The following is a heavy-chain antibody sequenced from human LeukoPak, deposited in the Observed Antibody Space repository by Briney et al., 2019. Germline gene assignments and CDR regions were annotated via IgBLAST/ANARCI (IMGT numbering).Heavy chain of an antibody. CDR3: VRDLQRHYLGVAVAGRRRWFDP. J-gene: IGHJ5*02. CDR2: INWNGGST. D-gene: IGHD6-13*01. V-gene: IGHV3-20*04. Sequence: SGGSLRLSCAASGFTFDDYGMSWVRQAPGKGLEWVSGINWNGGSTGYADSVKGRFTISRDNAKNTLYLQMNSLRAEDTAIYYCVRDLQRHYLGVAVAGRRRWFDPWGQGTLVTVSS. CDR1: GFTFDDYG.